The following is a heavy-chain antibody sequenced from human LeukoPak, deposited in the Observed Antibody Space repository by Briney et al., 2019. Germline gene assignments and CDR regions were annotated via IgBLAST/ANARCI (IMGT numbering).Heavy chain of an antibody. CDR3: ATDLNWNSF. Sequence: GGSLRLSCEVSEFTFSSYWMTWVRQAPGKGLEWVANTNPDGSEKYYVDSVKGRFTISRDNAKNSLYPQMNSLRTGDTALYYCATDLNWNSFWGQGTLVTVSS. D-gene: IGHD1-7*01. V-gene: IGHV3-7*03. CDR2: TNPDGSEK. J-gene: IGHJ4*02. CDR1: EFTFSSYW.